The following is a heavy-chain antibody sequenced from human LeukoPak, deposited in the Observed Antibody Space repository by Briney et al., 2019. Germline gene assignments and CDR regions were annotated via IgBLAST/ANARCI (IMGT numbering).Heavy chain of an antibody. V-gene: IGHV3-74*01. CDR2: INSDGSST. D-gene: IGHD6-13*01. J-gene: IGHJ6*02. Sequence: GSLRLSCAASGFTFSSYWMHWVRQAPGKGLVWVSRINSDGSSTSYADSVKGRFTISRDNAKSTLYLQMNSLRAEDTAVYYCARESSSWYNRYYGMDVWGQGTTVTVSS. CDR1: GFTFSSYW. CDR3: ARESSSWYNRYYGMDV.